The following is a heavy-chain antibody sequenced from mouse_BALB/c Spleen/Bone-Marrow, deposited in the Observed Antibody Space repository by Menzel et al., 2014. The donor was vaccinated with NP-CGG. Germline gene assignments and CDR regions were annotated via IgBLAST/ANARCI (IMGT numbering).Heavy chain of an antibody. CDR3: TRDMGGILFDS. CDR2: IRNKAYGYTT. D-gene: IGHD4-1*01. CDR1: GFTFIDYY. J-gene: IGHJ2*01. V-gene: IGHV7-3*02. Sequence: EVQLVESGGGLVQPGGSLRLSCVTSGFTFIDYYMNWVRQPPGKALEWVGFIRNKAYGYTTEYSAPVKGRFTISRDNSQSILYLQMNTLRAEDSATYYCTRDMGGILFDSWGRGTTLTVSS.